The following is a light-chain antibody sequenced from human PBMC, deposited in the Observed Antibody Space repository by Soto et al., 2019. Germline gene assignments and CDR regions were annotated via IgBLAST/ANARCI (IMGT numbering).Light chain of an antibody. V-gene: IGKV1-9*01. CDR2: AAS. CDR3: ELLTSYPIT. Sequence: DVQVKKSPCVLSPSIRERVTSTCLACHVISTSLDCYHVKPGKAPKLLIYAASTLESGDPSRFSATVSGTEFSLTITSLQPEDFATDNSELLTSYPITFAQGTRLDFK. CDR1: HVISTS. J-gene: IGKJ5*01.